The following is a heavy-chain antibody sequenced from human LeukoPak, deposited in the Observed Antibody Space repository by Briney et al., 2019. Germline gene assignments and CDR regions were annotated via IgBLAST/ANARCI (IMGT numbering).Heavy chain of an antibody. J-gene: IGHJ4*02. D-gene: IGHD3-22*01. CDR3: AKDFYPVAMGSGYVFDS. Sequence: GGSLRLSCAASGFIFDHYALHWVRQAPGKGLEWVSGINSNGNILGYANSVKGRFTISRDNAKNSLFLQMNSLKVEYMALSYCAKDFYPVAMGSGYVFDSWGQGTLVTVSS. CDR1: GFIFDHYA. CDR2: INSNGNIL. V-gene: IGHV3-9*03.